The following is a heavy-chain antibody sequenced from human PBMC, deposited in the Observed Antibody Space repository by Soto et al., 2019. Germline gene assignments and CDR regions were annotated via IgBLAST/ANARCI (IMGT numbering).Heavy chain of an antibody. CDR3: ARGSSGWYGGGAH. CDR2: IIPILGIA. CDR1: GGTFSSYT. J-gene: IGHJ4*02. V-gene: IGHV1-69*02. Sequence: QVQLVQSGAEVKKPGSSVKVSCKASGGTFSSYTISWVRQAPGQGREWMGRIIPILGIANYAQKFQGRVTITADKSTSTAYMELSSLRSEDTAVYYCARGSSGWYGGGAHWGQGTLVTVSS. D-gene: IGHD6-19*01.